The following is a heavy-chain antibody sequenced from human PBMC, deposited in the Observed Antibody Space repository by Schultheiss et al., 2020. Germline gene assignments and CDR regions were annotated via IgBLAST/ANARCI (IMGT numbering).Heavy chain of an antibody. Sequence: SETLSLTCALYGGSFSGYYWSWIRQPPGKGLEWIGYISHSGSTYYNPSLKSRVTISVDTSKNQFSLKLTSVTAADTAVYYCAREVGGQQLALDYWGQGTLVTVSS. CDR2: ISHSGST. CDR1: GGSFSGYY. CDR3: AREVGGQQLALDY. V-gene: IGHV4-59*12. J-gene: IGHJ4*02. D-gene: IGHD6-13*01.